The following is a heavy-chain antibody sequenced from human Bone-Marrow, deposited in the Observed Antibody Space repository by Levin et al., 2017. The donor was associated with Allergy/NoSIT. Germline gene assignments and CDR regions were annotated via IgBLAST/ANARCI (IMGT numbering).Heavy chain of an antibody. V-gene: IGHV3-15*05. CDR3: VAGVNFWL. Sequence: LSLPCAASGFIFTKAWMSWVRQVPGQGLEWVARIKSKTEGETTDYTEPVRGRFTISRDDSKNTVYLQINSLKTADTAVYYCVAGVNFWLWGRGSLVTVSS. D-gene: IGHD3-3*01. CDR1: GFIFTKAW. CDR2: IKSKTEGETT. J-gene: IGHJ4*01.